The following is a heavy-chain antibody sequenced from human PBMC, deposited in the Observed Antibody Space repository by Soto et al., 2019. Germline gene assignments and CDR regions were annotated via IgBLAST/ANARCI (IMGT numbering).Heavy chain of an antibody. J-gene: IGHJ6*02. CDR2: ISAYNGNT. D-gene: IGHD6-13*01. CDR3: ARAEYSSSWFSRYYYGMDV. Sequence: ASVKVSCKAPRYTFTCYSICWVQQSPGQGLEWMGWISAYNGNTNYAQKLQGRVTMTTDTSTSTAYMELRSLRSDDTAVYYCARAEYSSSWFSRYYYGMDVWGQGTTVTVSS. V-gene: IGHV1-18*04. CDR1: RYTFTCYS.